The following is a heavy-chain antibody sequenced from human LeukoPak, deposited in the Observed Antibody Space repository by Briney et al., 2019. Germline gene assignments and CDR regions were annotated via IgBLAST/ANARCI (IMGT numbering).Heavy chain of an antibody. Sequence: KASETLSLTCTVSGGSISSYYWSWIRQLAGKGLEWIGRIHTSGSTNYNPSLKSRVTMSVDTSKNQFSLKLSSVTAADTAVYYCARDRGRNGFGELFSRSKNNWFDPWGQGTLVTVSS. CDR1: GGSISSYY. J-gene: IGHJ5*02. CDR3: ARDRGRNGFGELFSRSKNNWFDP. CDR2: IHTSGST. V-gene: IGHV4-4*07. D-gene: IGHD3-10*01.